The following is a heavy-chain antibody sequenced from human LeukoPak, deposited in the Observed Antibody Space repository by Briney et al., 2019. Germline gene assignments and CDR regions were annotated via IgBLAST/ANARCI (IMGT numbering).Heavy chain of an antibody. D-gene: IGHD5-18*01. V-gene: IGHV3-23*01. CDR3: VRVGYSYGFGDWNHFDY. J-gene: IGHJ4*02. CDR2: ISGSGGST. CDR1: GFTFSSYA. Sequence: GGSLRLSCAASGFTFSSYAMSWVRQAPGKGLEWVSAISGSGGSTYYADSVKGRFTISRDNSKNTLYLQMNSLRAEDTAVYFCVRVGYSYGFGDWNHFDYWGQGTLVTVSS.